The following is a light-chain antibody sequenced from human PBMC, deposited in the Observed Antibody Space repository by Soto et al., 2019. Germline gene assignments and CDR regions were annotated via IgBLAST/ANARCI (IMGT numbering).Light chain of an antibody. J-gene: IGLJ1*01. CDR3: SSFTSSSTFV. CDR2: DVS. Sequence: QSVLAQPASVSGSRGQSSTISCTGTSSDVGRYNYVSWFQQHPGKVPKLIIYDVSNWPSGVSDRFSGSKSGNTASLTISGLDPEDEADYYCSSFTSSSTFVFGTGTKVTVL. CDR1: SSDVGRYNY. V-gene: IGLV2-14*03.